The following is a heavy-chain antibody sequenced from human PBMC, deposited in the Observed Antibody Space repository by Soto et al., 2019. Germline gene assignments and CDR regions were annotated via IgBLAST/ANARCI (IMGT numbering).Heavy chain of an antibody. CDR2: IWYDGSNK. J-gene: IGHJ4*02. D-gene: IGHD3-22*01. Sequence: QVQLVESGGGVVQPGRSLRLSCAASGFTFSSYGMYWVRQAPGKGLEWVAVIWYDGSNKYYADSVKGRFTISRDNSKNTLYLQMNSLRAEDTAVYYCAREEGSYYYDSSGYYGYWGQGTLVTVSS. V-gene: IGHV3-33*01. CDR1: GFTFSSYG. CDR3: AREEGSYYYDSSGYYGY.